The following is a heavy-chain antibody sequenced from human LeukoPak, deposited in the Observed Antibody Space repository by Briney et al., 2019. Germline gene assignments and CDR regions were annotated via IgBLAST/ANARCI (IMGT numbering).Heavy chain of an antibody. V-gene: IGHV3-48*02. CDR1: GFTFSSYA. Sequence: GGSLRLSRAASGFTFSSYAMSWVRQAPGKGLEWVSYLSGRSNSIYYAESVKGRFTISRDNAKNSLYLQMNSLRDEDTAVYYCARDFRYHDSSGYYSFDYWGQGTLVTVSS. CDR2: LSGRSNSI. D-gene: IGHD3-22*01. J-gene: IGHJ4*02. CDR3: ARDFRYHDSSGYYSFDY.